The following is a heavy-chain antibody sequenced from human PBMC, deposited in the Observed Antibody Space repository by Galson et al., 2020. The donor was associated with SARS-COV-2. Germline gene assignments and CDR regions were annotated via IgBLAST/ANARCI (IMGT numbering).Heavy chain of an antibody. J-gene: IGHJ3*02. V-gene: IGHV3-21*01. CDR3: ARAQWFGEDHGAFDI. D-gene: IGHD3-10*01. CDR1: GFTFSSYS. CDR2: ISSSSSYI. Sequence: GGSLRLSCAASGFTFSSYSMNWVRQAPGKGLEWVSSISSSSSYIYDADSVKGRFTISRDNAKNSLYLQMNSLRAEDPAVYYCARAQWFGEDHGAFDIGGQGAMVTVSS.